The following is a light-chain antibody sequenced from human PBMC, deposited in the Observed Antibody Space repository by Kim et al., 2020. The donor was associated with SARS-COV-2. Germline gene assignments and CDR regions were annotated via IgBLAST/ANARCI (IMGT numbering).Light chain of an antibody. Sequence: DIQMTQSPSSLAASVGDRVTITCRASQNINSFLNWYQQRPGKAPKLLIYAASTLQIGVPSRFSGSGSGTEFTLTITSLQPEDFATYYRQKSHTATLLTFGGGTKVDSK. J-gene: IGKJ4*01. V-gene: IGKV1-39*01. CDR3: QKSHTATLLT. CDR2: AAS. CDR1: QNINSF.